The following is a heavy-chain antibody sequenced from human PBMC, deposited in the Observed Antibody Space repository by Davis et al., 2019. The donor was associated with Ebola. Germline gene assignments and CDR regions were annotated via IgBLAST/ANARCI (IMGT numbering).Heavy chain of an antibody. CDR2: IYYSVST. CDR1: GGSISSGDYY. J-gene: IGHJ6*02. Sequence: SETLSLTCTLSGGSISSGDYYWSWIRQPPGNGLEWIGYIYYSVSTYYNPSLKSRVTISVHTSKNQFSLKLSSVTAADTAVYYCARDNVSYGMDVWGQGTTVTVSS. CDR3: ARDNVSYGMDV. D-gene: IGHD5/OR15-5a*01. V-gene: IGHV4-30-4*01.